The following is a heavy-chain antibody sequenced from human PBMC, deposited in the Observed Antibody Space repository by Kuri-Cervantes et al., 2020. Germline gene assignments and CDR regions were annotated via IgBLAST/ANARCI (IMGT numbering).Heavy chain of an antibody. D-gene: IGHD6-19*01. CDR1: GFTFSAYW. CDR3: ARGGITGSGWVDY. V-gene: IGHV3-7*01. CDR2: IKDDGSEK. Sequence: GESLKISCAASGFTFSAYWMTWLRQSPGKGLEWLAQIKDDGSEKYYVGSVQGRLTISRDNAKNSLYLQMNSLRAEDTAVYYCARGGITGSGWVDYWGQGTLVTVSS. J-gene: IGHJ4*02.